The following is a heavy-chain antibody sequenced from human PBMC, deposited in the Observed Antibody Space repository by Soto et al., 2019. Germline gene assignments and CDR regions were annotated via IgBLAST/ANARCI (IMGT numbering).Heavy chain of an antibody. CDR1: GGTFSSYA. D-gene: IGHD3-16*02. CDR2: IIPIFGTA. CDR3: ARAYDYVWGSYPREGMDV. J-gene: IGHJ6*02. Sequence: ASVKVSCKASGGTFSSYAISWVRQAPGQGLEWMGGIIPIFGTANYAQKFQGRVTMTADTSTSTAYMELRSLRSDDTAVYYCARAYDYVWGSYPREGMDVRGQGTTVTVSS. V-gene: IGHV1-69*06.